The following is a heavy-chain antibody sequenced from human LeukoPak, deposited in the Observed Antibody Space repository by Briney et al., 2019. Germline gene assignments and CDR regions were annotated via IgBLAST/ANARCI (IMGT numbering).Heavy chain of an antibody. D-gene: IGHD3-3*01. CDR3: ARAGYYDFWSGYYTDAGNYYYMDV. Sequence: SQTLSLTCTVSGGSFSSGSYYWSWIRQPAGKGLEWIRRIYTSGSTNYNPSLKSRVTISVDTSKNQFSLKLSSVTAADTAVYYCARAGYYDFWSGYYTDAGNYYYMDVWGKGTTGTVSS. V-gene: IGHV4-61*02. J-gene: IGHJ6*03. CDR1: GGSFSSGSYY. CDR2: IYTSGST.